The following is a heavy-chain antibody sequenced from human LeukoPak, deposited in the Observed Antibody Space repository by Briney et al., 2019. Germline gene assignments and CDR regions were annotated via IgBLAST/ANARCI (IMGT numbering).Heavy chain of an antibody. V-gene: IGHV4-4*07. D-gene: IGHD3-22*01. Sequence: SETLSLTCTVSGGSISTYCWRWIRPPAGKGLEWIEHICSSGSTNYRPSLKSRATMSVDTSKNEFTLKLNSVTAADTAVYYCARTYDSPGYYSPDYYYMDVWGKGTTVTISS. J-gene: IGHJ6*03. CDR3: ARTYDSPGYYSPDYYYMDV. CDR2: ICSSGST. CDR1: GGSISTYC.